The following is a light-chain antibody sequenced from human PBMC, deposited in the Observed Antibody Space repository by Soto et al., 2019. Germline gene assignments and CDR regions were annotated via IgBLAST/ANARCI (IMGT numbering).Light chain of an antibody. CDR1: QSISSY. Sequence: DIQMTQSPSSLSASVGDRVTITCRASQSISSYLNWYQQKPGKAPKLPIYAASTLQSGVPSRFSGSGSGTDFTLTISSLQPEDFATYYCQQSYTTPLYTFGQGTKLEIQ. J-gene: IGKJ2*01. CDR3: QQSYTTPLYT. V-gene: IGKV1-39*01. CDR2: AAS.